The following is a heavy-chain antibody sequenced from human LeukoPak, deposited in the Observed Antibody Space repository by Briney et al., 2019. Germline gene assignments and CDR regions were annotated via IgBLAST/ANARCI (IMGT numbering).Heavy chain of an antibody. V-gene: IGHV3-48*01. J-gene: IGHJ4*02. CDR3: ARGHGSGSYYPDY. CDR2: ISSSSSTI. D-gene: IGHD3-10*01. CDR1: GFTFSSYS. Sequence: PGGSLRLSCAASGFTFSSYSMYWVRQAPGKGLEWVSYISSSSSTIYYADSVKGRFTISRDNAKNSLYLQMSSLRAEDTAVYYCARGHGSGSYYPDYWGQGTLVTVSS.